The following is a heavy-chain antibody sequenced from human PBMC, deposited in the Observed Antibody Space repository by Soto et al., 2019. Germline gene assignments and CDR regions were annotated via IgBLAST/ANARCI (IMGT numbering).Heavy chain of an antibody. Sequence: QLHLQESGPGMVQPSETLSLTCNVSGGSISSSGYYWAWIRQPPGKGLEWIARIHYSGITYYNPSLKSQLLISLDTSKNQFSLNLNSVTAADTAVYYCARSNWDVDSWGQGTLVTVSS. V-gene: IGHV4-39*01. CDR1: GGSISSSGYY. CDR2: IHYSGIT. CDR3: ARSNWDVDS. J-gene: IGHJ4*02. D-gene: IGHD1-20*01.